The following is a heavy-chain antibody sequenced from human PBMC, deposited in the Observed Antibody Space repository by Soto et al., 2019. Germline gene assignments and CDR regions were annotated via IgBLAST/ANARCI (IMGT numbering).Heavy chain of an antibody. J-gene: IGHJ6*02. CDR2: ISSSSSYI. Sequence: PGGSLRLSCAASGFTFSSYSMNWVRQAPGKGLEWVSSISSSSSYIYYADSVKGRFTISRDNAKNSLYLQMNSLRAEDTAVYYCARNPMIHYGMDVWGQGTTVTVSS. D-gene: IGHD3-16*01. CDR3: ARNPMIHYGMDV. CDR1: GFTFSSYS. V-gene: IGHV3-21*01.